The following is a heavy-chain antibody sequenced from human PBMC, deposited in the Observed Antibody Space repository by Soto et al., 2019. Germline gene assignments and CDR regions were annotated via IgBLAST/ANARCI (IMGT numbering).Heavy chain of an antibody. D-gene: IGHD2-2*01. Sequence: EVKLLESGGGLVQPGGSLRLSCAASGFTFSSYAMSWVRQAPGKGLEWVSAISGSGGSTYYADSVKGRFTISRDNSKNTLYLQMNSLRAEDTAVYYCANFIVVVPAATYYYYYYGMDVWGQGTTVTVSS. CDR3: ANFIVVVPAATYYYYYYGMDV. V-gene: IGHV3-23*01. CDR2: ISGSGGST. CDR1: GFTFSSYA. J-gene: IGHJ6*02.